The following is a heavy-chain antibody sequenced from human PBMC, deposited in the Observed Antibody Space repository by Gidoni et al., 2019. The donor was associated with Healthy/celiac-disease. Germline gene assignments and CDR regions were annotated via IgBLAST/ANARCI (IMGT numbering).Heavy chain of an antibody. CDR1: GFTVSSNY. J-gene: IGHJ6*02. D-gene: IGHD6-19*01. V-gene: IGHV3-66*02. CDR2: IYSGGRT. CDR3: ARDSVAGTYGMDV. Sequence: EVQLVESGGGLVQPGGSMRLPCAAYGFTVSSNYMSWVRQAPGKGLEWVSVIYSGGRTYYADSVKGRFTISRENSKKTLYLKINSLRAEDTAVYYCARDSVAGTYGMDVWGQGTTVTVSS.